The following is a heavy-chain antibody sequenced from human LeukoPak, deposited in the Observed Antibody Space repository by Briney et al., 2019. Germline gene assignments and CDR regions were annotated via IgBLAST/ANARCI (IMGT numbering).Heavy chain of an antibody. CDR2: IYYSGST. J-gene: IGHJ3*02. CDR1: GGSISSGGYY. V-gene: IGHV4-61*08. D-gene: IGHD6-19*01. Sequence: KPSETLSLTCTVSGGSISSGGYYWSWIRQHPGKGLEWIGYIYYSGSTNYNPSLKSRVTISVDTSKNQFSLKLSSVTAADTAVYYCARWRSGWFDAFDIWGQGTMVTVSS. CDR3: ARWRSGWFDAFDI.